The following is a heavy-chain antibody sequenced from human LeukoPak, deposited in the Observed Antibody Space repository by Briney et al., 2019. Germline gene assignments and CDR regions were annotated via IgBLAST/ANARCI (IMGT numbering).Heavy chain of an antibody. CDR1: GGSITSYY. Sequence: PSETLSLTCTVSGGSITSYYWSWIRQPPGKRLEWIGHIYYSGSTNYNPSLKSRVTISVDTSKNQFSLKLSSVTAADTAVYYCASRSSIWSGYQDTLYYFDSWGQGTLVTVSS. J-gene: IGHJ4*02. CDR2: IYYSGST. D-gene: IGHD3-3*01. V-gene: IGHV4-59*01. CDR3: ASRSSIWSGYQDTLYYFDS.